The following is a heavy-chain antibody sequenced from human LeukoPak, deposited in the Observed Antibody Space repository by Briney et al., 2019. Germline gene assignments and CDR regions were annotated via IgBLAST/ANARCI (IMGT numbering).Heavy chain of an antibody. CDR1: GFTVSSNY. CDR2: IYSGGST. Sequence: PGGSLRLSCAASGFTVSSNYMSWVRQAPGKGLEWVSVIYSGGSTYYADSVKGRFTISRDNSKDTLYLQMNSLRAEDTAVYYCAKAAPGYCSSTSCPDVWGKGTTVTISS. J-gene: IGHJ6*04. CDR3: AKAAPGYCSSTSCPDV. V-gene: IGHV3-66*01. D-gene: IGHD2-2*01.